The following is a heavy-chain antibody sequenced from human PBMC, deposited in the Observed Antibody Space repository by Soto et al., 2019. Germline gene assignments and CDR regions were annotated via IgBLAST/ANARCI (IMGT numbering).Heavy chain of an antibody. V-gene: IGHV2-5*02. CDR3: AHAYGGRSLY. CDR2: IYWDDSK. D-gene: IGHD1-26*01. J-gene: IGHJ4*02. CDR1: GFSLTTDRVG. Sequence: QITLKESGPTLVKPTQTLTLTCTFSGFSLTTDRVGVGWIRQPPGEALEWLAVIYWDDSKTYRPSLESRLTIPKDPSKTPVALTMTNMDSLATATYYCAHAYGGRSLYWGQGTLVTVSS.